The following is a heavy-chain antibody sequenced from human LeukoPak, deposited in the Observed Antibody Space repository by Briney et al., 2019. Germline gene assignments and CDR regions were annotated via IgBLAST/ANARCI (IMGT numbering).Heavy chain of an antibody. V-gene: IGHV4-59*08. D-gene: IGHD3-22*01. Sequence: SETLSLTCTVSGGSISPYFWSWIRQPPGKGLEWIGYIYYTGSTSYNPSLKSRVTISADPSKNQFSLKLRSVTAADTAVYYCARHYPNHRYDSSGYYYGGFDYWGQGTPVTVSS. CDR2: IYYTGST. CDR1: GGSISPYF. CDR3: ARHYPNHRYDSSGYYYGGFDY. J-gene: IGHJ4*02.